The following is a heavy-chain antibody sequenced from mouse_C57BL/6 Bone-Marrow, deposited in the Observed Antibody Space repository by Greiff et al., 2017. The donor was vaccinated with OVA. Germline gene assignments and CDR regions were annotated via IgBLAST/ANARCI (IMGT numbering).Heavy chain of an antibody. CDR3: ARGQLRLPSYYAMDY. CDR1: GYTFTSYW. Sequence: QVQLQQPGAELVKPGASVKLSCKASGYTFTSYWMHWVKQRPGQGLEWIGMIHPNSGSTNYNEKFKSKATLTVDKSSSTAYMQLSSLTSEDSAVYYWARGQLRLPSYYAMDYWGQGTSVTVSS. J-gene: IGHJ4*01. CDR2: IHPNSGST. V-gene: IGHV1-64*01. D-gene: IGHD3-2*02.